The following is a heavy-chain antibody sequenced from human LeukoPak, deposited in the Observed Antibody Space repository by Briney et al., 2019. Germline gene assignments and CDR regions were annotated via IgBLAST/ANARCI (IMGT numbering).Heavy chain of an antibody. V-gene: IGHV1-18*01. D-gene: IGHD6-19*01. CDR3: ARERVAGTTYYYYYGMDV. CDR1: GYTFTSYG. J-gene: IGHJ6*02. Sequence: ASVKVSCKASGYTFTSYGISWVRQAPGQGLEWMGWISAYNGNTNYAQKLQGRVTMTTDTSTSTAYMELSSLRSEDTAVYYCARERVAGTTYYYYYGMDVWGQGTTVTVSS. CDR2: ISAYNGNT.